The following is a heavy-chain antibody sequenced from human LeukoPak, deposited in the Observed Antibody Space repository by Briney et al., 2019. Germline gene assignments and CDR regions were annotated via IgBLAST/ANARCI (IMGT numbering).Heavy chain of an antibody. Sequence: SVKVSCKASGGTFSSYTISWVRQAPGQGLEWMGRIIPILGIANYAQKFQGRVTITADKSTSTAYMELSSLRSEDTAVYYCASEPKYNWNDGYYMDVWGKGTTVTVSS. CDR2: IIPILGIA. D-gene: IGHD1-20*01. V-gene: IGHV1-69*02. CDR3: ASEPKYNWNDGYYMDV. CDR1: GGTFSSYT. J-gene: IGHJ6*03.